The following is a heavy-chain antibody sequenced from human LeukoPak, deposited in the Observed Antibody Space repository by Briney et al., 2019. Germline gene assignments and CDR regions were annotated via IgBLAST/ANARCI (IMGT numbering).Heavy chain of an antibody. CDR1: GFTFDDYA. CDR2: INWNGGST. CDR3: ARKIVGARGDWFDP. J-gene: IGHJ5*02. D-gene: IGHD1-26*01. Sequence: PGGSLRLSCAASGFTFDDYAMHWVRHAPGQGLEWVSGINWNGGSTGYADSVKGRFIISRDNAKNSLYLQMHSLRAEDTALYHCARKIVGARGDWFDPWGQGALVTVSS. V-gene: IGHV3-20*01.